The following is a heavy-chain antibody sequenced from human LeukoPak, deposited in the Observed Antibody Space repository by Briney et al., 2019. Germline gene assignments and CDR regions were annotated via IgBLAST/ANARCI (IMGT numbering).Heavy chain of an antibody. Sequence: GASVKVSCKASGGTFTHYVISWVRQAPGQGGLEWMGGIAPISGTPMHAQRFQGRVTMTTDTSTSTAYMELRSLRSDDTAVYYCARLCSIRWCLHDWFDPWGQGTLVTVSS. CDR2: IAPISGTP. D-gene: IGHD2-21*01. V-gene: IGHV1-69*05. CDR1: GGTFTHYV. J-gene: IGHJ5*02. CDR3: ARLCSIRWCLHDWFDP.